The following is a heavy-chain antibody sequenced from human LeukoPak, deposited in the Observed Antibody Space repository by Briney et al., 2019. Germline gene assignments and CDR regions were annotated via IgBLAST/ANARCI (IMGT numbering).Heavy chain of an antibody. CDR3: ARLRRGQYGARAFDI. V-gene: IGHV1-18*01. CDR2: ISAYNGNT. J-gene: IGHJ3*02. CDR1: GYTFTSYG. D-gene: IGHD4-17*01. Sequence: ASVKVSCKASGYTFTSYGISWVRQAPGQGLEWTGWISAYNGNTNYAQKLQGRVTMTTDTSTSTAYMELRSLRSDDTAVYYCARLRRGQYGARAFDIWGQGTMVTVSS.